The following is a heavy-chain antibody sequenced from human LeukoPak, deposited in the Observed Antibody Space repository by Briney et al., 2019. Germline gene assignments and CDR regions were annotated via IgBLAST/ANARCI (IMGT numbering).Heavy chain of an antibody. CDR1: GFTFSSYA. D-gene: IGHD2-15*01. CDR3: AKGGHCSGGSCYSGWFDP. CDR2: ISGSGGST. J-gene: IGHJ5*02. V-gene: IGHV3-23*01. Sequence: GGSLRLSCAASGFTFSSYAMSWVRQAPGKGLEWVSAISGSGGSTYYADSVKGRFTISRDNSKNTLYLQMNSLRAEDTAVYYCAKGGHCSGGSCYSGWFDPWGQGALVTVSS.